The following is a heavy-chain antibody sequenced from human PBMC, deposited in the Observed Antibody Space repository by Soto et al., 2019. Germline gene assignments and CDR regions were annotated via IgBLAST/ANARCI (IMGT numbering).Heavy chain of an antibody. CDR3: ARCVRQIPFDGGFGLDV. CDR1: GGSISSGGYY. Sequence: QVQLQESGPGLLKPSQILSLTCSVSGGSISSGGYYWTWIRQRPGKGLEWIGFVYYSGITYHSPSLESRLSMSVSTAHNQFPQRLSSATAADTVVLYCARCVRQIPFDGGFGLDVWGQGTTV. V-gene: IGHV4-31*03. CDR2: VYYSGIT. D-gene: IGHD6-25*01. J-gene: IGHJ6*02.